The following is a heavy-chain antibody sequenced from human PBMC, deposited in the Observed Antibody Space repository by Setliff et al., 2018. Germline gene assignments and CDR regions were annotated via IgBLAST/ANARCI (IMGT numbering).Heavy chain of an antibody. V-gene: IGHV1-69*05. D-gene: IGHD2-2*01. CDR1: GGTFRSYG. CDR2: TIPSFGST. Sequence: SVKVSCKASGGTFRSYGISWVRQAPGQGLEWMGGTIPSFGSTNYAQKFHGRVTIITDESTSTAYMELSRLTSDDTAVYYCARGPPDFVVVPAAAKFDYWGQGTLVTVSS. CDR3: ARGPPDFVVVPAAAKFDY. J-gene: IGHJ4*02.